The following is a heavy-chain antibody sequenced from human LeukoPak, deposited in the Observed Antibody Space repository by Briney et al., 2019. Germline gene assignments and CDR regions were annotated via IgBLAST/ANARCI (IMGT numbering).Heavy chain of an antibody. J-gene: IGHJ6*02. V-gene: IGHV5-51*01. CDR1: GYNFNNYW. CDR2: IYPGDSDT. D-gene: IGHD2-2*01. CDR3: ARRDGYCSSTSCYADYYYGMDV. Sequence: GESLKISCKGSGYNFNNYWIGWVRQMPGKGLEWMGIIYPGDSDTRYSPSFQGQVTLSADKSISTAYLQWSSLKASDTAMYYCARRDGYCSSTSCYADYYYGMDVWGQGTTVTVSS.